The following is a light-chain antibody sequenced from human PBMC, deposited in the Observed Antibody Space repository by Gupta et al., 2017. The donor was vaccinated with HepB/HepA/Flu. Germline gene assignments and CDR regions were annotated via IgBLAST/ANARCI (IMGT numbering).Light chain of an antibody. Sequence: QSALTHPASVSGSPGQSTTISCTGTSSDVGGYNYVSWYQQHPANPPKLMINDVSNRPSGVSNRFSASKSGNTASLTISGLQAEDDADDYCSSYTNSSTYVFGTGTKVTVL. CDR1: SSDVGGYNY. J-gene: IGLJ1*01. V-gene: IGLV2-14*01. CDR2: DVS. CDR3: SSYTNSSTYV.